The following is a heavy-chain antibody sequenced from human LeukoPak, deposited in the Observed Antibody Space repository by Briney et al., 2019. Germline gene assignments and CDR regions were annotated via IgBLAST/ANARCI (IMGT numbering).Heavy chain of an antibody. J-gene: IGHJ4*02. D-gene: IGHD6-19*01. V-gene: IGHV4-34*01. Sequence: SETLSLTCAVYGGSFSGYYWSWIRQPPGKGLEWIGEINHSGSTNYNPSLRSRVTVSVHTSKNQLSLKLSSVTAADTAVYYCARQWLVSPLFDHWGQGTLVTVSS. CDR3: ARQWLVSPLFDH. CDR2: INHSGST. CDR1: GGSFSGYY.